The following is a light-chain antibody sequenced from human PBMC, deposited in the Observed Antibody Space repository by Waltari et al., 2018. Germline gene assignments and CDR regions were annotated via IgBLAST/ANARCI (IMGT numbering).Light chain of an antibody. J-gene: IGKJ4*02. CDR1: KGVSSY. V-gene: IGKV3-11*01. CDR3: LQRSNWPLT. Sequence: EIVLTQSPATLSLSPGDRATLPCMVSKGVSSYLAWYQQKPGQAPRLLIYEASNRAPGIPARFSGSGSGTDFTLNISGLEAEDFAVYYCLQRSNWPLTFGGGTKVEIK. CDR2: EAS.